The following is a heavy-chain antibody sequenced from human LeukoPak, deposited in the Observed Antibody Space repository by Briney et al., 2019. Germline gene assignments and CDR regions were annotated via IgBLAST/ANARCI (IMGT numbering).Heavy chain of an antibody. CDR3: ARGQGVEYMTTVTTADY. Sequence: PSETLSLTCAVYGGSFSGYYWSWIRQPPGKGLEWIGEINHSGSTNYNPSLKSQVTISVDTSKNQFSLKLSSVTAADTAVYYCARGQGVEYMTTVTTADYWGQGTLVTVSS. D-gene: IGHD4-17*01. J-gene: IGHJ4*02. CDR1: GGSFSGYY. V-gene: IGHV4-34*01. CDR2: INHSGST.